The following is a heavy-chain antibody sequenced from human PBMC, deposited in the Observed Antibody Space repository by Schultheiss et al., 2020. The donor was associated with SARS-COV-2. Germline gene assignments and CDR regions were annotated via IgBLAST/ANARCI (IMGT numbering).Heavy chain of an antibody. Sequence: SETLCLTCTVSGGSISSYYWSWIRQPPGKGLEWIGYIYYSGSTNYNPSLKSRVTISVDTSKNQFSLKLSSVTAADTAVYYCARTARDSSGSWPSAFDIWGQGTMVTVSS. V-gene: IGHV4-59*08. CDR2: IYYSGST. J-gene: IGHJ3*02. CDR3: ARTARDSSGSWPSAFDI. CDR1: GGSISSYY. D-gene: IGHD3-22*01.